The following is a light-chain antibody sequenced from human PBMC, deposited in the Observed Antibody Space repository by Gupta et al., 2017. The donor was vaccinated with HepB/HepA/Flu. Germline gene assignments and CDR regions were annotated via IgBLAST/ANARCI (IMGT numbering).Light chain of an antibody. CDR2: GAS. V-gene: IGKV3-20*01. CDR3: QQYGSSPLWT. J-gene: IGKJ1*01. CDR1: QSVSSSY. Sequence: ELVLTQSPGTPSLSPGERATLSCRASQSVSSSYLAWYQQKPGQAPRLLIYGASSRPPGIPDRFSGSGSGTDFTLTITRLEPENFAVFYCQQYGSSPLWTFGQGTKVENK.